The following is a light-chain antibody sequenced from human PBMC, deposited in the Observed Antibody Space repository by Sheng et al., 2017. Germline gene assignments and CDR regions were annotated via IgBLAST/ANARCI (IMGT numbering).Light chain of an antibody. Sequence: DIQMTQSPSSLSASVGDRVTITCRASQGISTYLAWYQQKPGKVPKLLIYAASTLQSGVPSRFSGSGSGTEFTLTISSLQPEDVATYYCQKYNSAPLT. CDR2: AAS. CDR3: QKYNSAPLT. V-gene: IGKV1-27*01. CDR1: QGISTY. J-gene: IGKJ4*01.